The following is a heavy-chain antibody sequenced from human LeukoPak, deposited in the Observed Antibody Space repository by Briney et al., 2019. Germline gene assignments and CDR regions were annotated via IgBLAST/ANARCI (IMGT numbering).Heavy chain of an antibody. Sequence: GGSLTPVCAASGLTFSSYNMNSVRQPPGKGREWVSFISSSTSNVYYADSVKGRSTIATDTDKNSLYMQMNSLSAEATAVYYCARGGDYWGQGTLVTVSS. CDR2: ISSSTSNV. CDR1: GLTFSSYN. V-gene: IGHV3-48*04. J-gene: IGHJ4*02. D-gene: IGHD1-26*01. CDR3: ARGGDY.